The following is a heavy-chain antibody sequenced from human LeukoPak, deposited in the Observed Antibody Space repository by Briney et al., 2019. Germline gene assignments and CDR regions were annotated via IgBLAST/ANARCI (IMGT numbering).Heavy chain of an antibody. CDR3: ASFDDFWSGYHYYYYYGMDV. CDR1: GYTFTSYG. D-gene: IGHD3-3*01. CDR2: ISAYNGNT. J-gene: IGHJ6*02. Sequence: ASVKVSCKASGYTFTSYGISWVRQAPGQGLEWMGWISAYNGNTNYAQKLQGRVTMTTDTSTGTAYMELRSLRSDDTAVYYCASFDDFWSGYHYYYYYGMDVWGQGTTVTVSS. V-gene: IGHV1-18*01.